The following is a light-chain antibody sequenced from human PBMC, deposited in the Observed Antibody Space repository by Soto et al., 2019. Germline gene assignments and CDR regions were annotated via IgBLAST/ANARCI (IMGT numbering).Light chain of an antibody. Sequence: QSVLTQPASVSGSPGQSITISCTGTSSDVGGYNYVSWYQHHPGKAKKLIIYDVNNRPSGVSNPISGSKSGNTASLTISGLQPEDEADYYCSSYTTSNTRQIVFGTGTKVTVL. J-gene: IGLJ1*01. CDR1: SSDVGGYNY. CDR2: DVN. V-gene: IGLV2-14*03. CDR3: SSYTTSNTRQIV.